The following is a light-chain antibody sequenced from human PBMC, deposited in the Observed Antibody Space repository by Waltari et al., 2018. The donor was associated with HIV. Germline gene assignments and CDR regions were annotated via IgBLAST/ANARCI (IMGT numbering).Light chain of an antibody. CDR3: HQSYNNPFT. J-gene: IGKJ4*01. V-gene: IGKV1-39*01. Sequence: DRITITCRASQHINNYVSWYQQIPGKAPKLLIYSASSLQTAVPPRFSGSGYGTDFTLTISSLQPEDFATYYCHQSYNNPFTFGGGTKVEIK. CDR1: QHINNY. CDR2: SAS.